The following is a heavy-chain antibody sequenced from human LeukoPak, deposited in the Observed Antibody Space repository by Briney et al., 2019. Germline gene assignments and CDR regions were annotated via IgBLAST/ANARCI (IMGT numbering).Heavy chain of an antibody. CDR2: INTNSSGT. CDR3: ARDQSDSSGYNLYYYYYMDV. J-gene: IGHJ6*03. CDR1: GYTFTGYY. Sequence: ASVKVSCTASGYTFTGYYMHWVRQAPGHGLEWMGWINTNSSGTNYAQKFQGRVTMTRDTSISTAYMEMSRLRSDDTAVYYCARDQSDSSGYNLYYYYYMDVWGKGTTVTVSS. V-gene: IGHV1-2*02. D-gene: IGHD3-22*01.